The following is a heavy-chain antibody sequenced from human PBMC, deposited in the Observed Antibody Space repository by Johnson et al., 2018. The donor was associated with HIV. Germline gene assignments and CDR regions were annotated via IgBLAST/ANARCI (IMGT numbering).Heavy chain of an antibody. D-gene: IGHD1-26*01. CDR2: IYAAGTK. CDR3: ARDLLLVGAGDHDAFDI. J-gene: IGHJ3*02. CDR1: GFQVSTNY. V-gene: IGHV3-66*01. Sequence: VQLVESGGGVIQPGGSLRLSCAASGFQVSTNYMSWVRQAPGKGLEWVSVIYAAGTKYYAESGKGRLTISRDNYKNTIILQMNSLRAEDTAMYYCARDLLLVGAGDHDAFDIWGQGTMVTVSS.